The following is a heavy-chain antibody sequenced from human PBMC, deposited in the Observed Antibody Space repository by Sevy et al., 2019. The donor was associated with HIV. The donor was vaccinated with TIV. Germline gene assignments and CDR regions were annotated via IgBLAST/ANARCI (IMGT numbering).Heavy chain of an antibody. J-gene: IGHJ5*02. CDR1: GFTFSSYA. CDR2: ISGSGGST. CDR3: AKDGTTIVRGVIIRPDNWFDP. D-gene: IGHD3-10*01. Sequence: GGSLRLSCAASGFTFSSYAMSWVRQAPGKGLEWVSAISGSGGSTYYADSVKGRFTISRDNSKNTLYMQMNSLRAEERAVYYGAKDGTTIVRGVIIRPDNWFDPWGQGTLVTVSS. V-gene: IGHV3-23*01.